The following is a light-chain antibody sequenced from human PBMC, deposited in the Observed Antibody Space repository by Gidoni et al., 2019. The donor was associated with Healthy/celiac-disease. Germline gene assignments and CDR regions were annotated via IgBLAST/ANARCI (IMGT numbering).Light chain of an antibody. Sequence: EIVMTQSPATLSVSPGERATLSCRASQSVNSNLAWYQQKPGQAPRLLIYGASTRATGIPARFSGSGSGTEFTLTISSLQSEDFAVYYCQQYNNWRTFXQXTKVEIK. V-gene: IGKV3-15*01. CDR2: GAS. CDR3: QQYNNWRT. CDR1: QSVNSN. J-gene: IGKJ1*01.